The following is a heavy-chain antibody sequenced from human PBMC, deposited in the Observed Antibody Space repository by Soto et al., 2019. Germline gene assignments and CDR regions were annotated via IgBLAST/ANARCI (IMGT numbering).Heavy chain of an antibody. Sequence: SVKVSCKASGGTFSSYAFSWVRQAPGQGLEWMGGIIPISGSVFYAQKFQGRVTITADESTSTTYMELSGLRFEDTAVYYCARAPEYSSSSFDYWGQGTLVTVSS. J-gene: IGHJ4*01. CDR3: ARAPEYSSSSFDY. CDR2: IIPISGSV. V-gene: IGHV1-69*13. D-gene: IGHD6-6*01. CDR1: GGTFSSYA.